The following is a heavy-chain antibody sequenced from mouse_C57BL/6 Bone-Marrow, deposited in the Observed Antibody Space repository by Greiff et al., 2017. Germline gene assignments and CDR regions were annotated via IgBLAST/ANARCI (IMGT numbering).Heavy chain of an antibody. V-gene: IGHV5-4*01. J-gene: IGHJ4*01. CDR1: GFTFSSYA. CDR2: ISDGGSYT. D-gene: IGHD2-3*01. Sequence: EVQVVESGGGLVKPGGSLKLSCAASGFTFSSYAMSWVRQTPEKRLEWVATISDGGSYTYYPDNVKGRFTISRDNAKNNLYLQMSHLKSEDTAMYYCASFYDGYPYAMDYWGQGTSVTVSS. CDR3: ASFYDGYPYAMDY.